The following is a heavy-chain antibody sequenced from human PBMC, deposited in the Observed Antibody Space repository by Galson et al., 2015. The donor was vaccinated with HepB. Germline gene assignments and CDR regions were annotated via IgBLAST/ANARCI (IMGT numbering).Heavy chain of an antibody. Sequence: SVKVSCKASGYTFTSYAMHWVRQAPGQRLEWMGWINAGYGNTRYSQKFQGRVTITRDTSASTAYMELSSLRSEDTAVYYCARDLQTSWYEGYYYYMDVWGKGTTVTVSS. CDR3: ARDLQTSWYEGYYYYMDV. CDR2: INAGYGNT. J-gene: IGHJ6*03. V-gene: IGHV1-3*01. CDR1: GYTFTSYA. D-gene: IGHD6-13*01.